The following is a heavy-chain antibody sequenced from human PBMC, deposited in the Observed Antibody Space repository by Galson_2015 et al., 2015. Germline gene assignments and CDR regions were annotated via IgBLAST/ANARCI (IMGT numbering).Heavy chain of an antibody. CDR1: GFTFSSYA. CDR2: ISGSGDNT. Sequence: ALRIACAASGFTFSSYAMRWVRQAPGKGLEWVSLISGSGDNTYYADSVKGRFTTSRDNFKNTLYLQMSRLRADDTAVYYCAREYDSSGYPFDYWVQGTLVTVSS. J-gene: IGHJ4*02. D-gene: IGHD3-22*01. V-gene: IGHV3-23*01. CDR3: AREYDSSGYPFDY.